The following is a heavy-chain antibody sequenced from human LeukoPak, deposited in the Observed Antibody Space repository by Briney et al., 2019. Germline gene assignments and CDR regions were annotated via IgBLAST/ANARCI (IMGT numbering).Heavy chain of an antibody. CDR1: GGSISSGSYY. V-gene: IGHV4-61*02. CDR3: ARSSESYDRSGYYSYYFDY. D-gene: IGHD3-22*01. Sequence: SETLSLTCTVSGGSISSGSYYWSWIRQPAGKGLEWIGRIYTSGSTNNNPSLKSRVTISVDTSKNQFSLKLSSVTAADTAVYYCARSSESYDRSGYYSYYFDYWGQGTLVTVSS. J-gene: IGHJ4*02. CDR2: IYTSGST.